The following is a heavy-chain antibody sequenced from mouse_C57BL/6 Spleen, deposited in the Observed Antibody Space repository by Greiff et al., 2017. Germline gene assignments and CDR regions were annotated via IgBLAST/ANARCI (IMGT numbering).Heavy chain of an antibody. CDR2: IDPNSGGT. CDR1: GYTFTSYW. Sequence: QVQLKQPGAELVKPGASVKLSCKASGYTFTSYWLHWVKQRPGRGLEWIGRIDPNSGGTKYNEKFKSKATLTVDKPSSTAYMQLSSLTSEDSAVYYCARDGDDGYYYAMDYWGQGTSVTVSS. D-gene: IGHD2-3*01. V-gene: IGHV1-72*01. CDR3: ARDGDDGYYYAMDY. J-gene: IGHJ4*01.